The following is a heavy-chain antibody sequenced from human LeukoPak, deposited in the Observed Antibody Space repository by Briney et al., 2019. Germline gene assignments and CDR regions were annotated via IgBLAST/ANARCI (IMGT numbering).Heavy chain of an antibody. CDR1: GFSLRARGVG. D-gene: IGHD6-13*01. J-gene: IGHJ2*01. V-gene: IGHV2-5*01. Sequence: KESGPTLVKPTQTLTLTCAFSGFSLRARGVGVGWIRQPPGKALEWLALIYWNDDKRYSPSLRSRLTITKDTSKNQVVLTLTDMGPVDTATYYCAHYPSWRAGYSTNNWYFDLWGRGTLVTVSS. CDR3: AHYPSWRAGYSTNNWYFDL. CDR2: IYWNDDK.